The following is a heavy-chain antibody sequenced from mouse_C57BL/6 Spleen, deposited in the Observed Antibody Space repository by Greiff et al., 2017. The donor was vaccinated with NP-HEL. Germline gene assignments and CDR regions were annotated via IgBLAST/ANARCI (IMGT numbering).Heavy chain of an antibody. J-gene: IGHJ2*01. Sequence: VKLMESGPELVKPGASVKISCKASGYAFSSSWMNWVKQRPGKGLEWIGRIYPGDGDTNYNGKFKGKATLTADKSSSTAYMQLSSLTSEDSAVYFCARSSSYFDYWGQGTTLTVSS. CDR2: IYPGDGDT. CDR3: ARSSSYFDY. V-gene: IGHV1-82*01. D-gene: IGHD1-1*01. CDR1: GYAFSSSW.